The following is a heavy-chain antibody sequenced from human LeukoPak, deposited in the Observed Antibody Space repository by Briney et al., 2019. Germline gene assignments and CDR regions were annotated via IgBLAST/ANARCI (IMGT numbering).Heavy chain of an antibody. D-gene: IGHD1-26*01. J-gene: IGHJ3*02. CDR2: IGGNGDNT. V-gene: IGHV3-23*01. CDR3: AKAILGAILHAFDI. Sequence: PGGSLRLSCAASGFTFSSYAMSWVRQAPGKGLEWVSTIGGNGDNTYYADSVKGRFTISRDNSKNTLYLQINSLRAEDTAVYYCAKAILGAILHAFDIWGQGTMVTVSS. CDR1: GFTFSSYA.